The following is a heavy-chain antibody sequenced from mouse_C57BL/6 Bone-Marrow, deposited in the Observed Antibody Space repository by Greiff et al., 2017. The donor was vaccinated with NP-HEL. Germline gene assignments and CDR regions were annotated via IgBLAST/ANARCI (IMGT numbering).Heavy chain of an antibody. CDR3: ARKGGLRGSSPYWYFDV. D-gene: IGHD1-1*01. CDR2: IWSGGST. Sequence: VKLMESGPGLVQPSQSLSITCTVSGFSLTSYGVHWVRQSPGKGLEWLGVIWSGGSTDYNAAFISRLSISKDNSKSQVFFKMNSLQADDTAIYYCARKGGLRGSSPYWYFDVWGTGTTVTVSS. CDR1: GFSLTSYG. J-gene: IGHJ1*03. V-gene: IGHV2-2*01.